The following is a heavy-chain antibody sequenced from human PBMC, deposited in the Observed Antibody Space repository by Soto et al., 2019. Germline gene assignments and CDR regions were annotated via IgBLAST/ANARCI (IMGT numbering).Heavy chain of an antibody. CDR2: IYYSGST. J-gene: IGHJ4*02. CDR3: ARRVGYDFSSGYYTVYFDY. V-gene: IGHV4-61*01. Sequence: SETLSLTCTVSGGSVSSGSYYWSWIRQPPGKGLEWFGYIYYSGSTNYNPSLKSRVTISVDTSKNHFYLNRSSVTAADLAVFYCARRVGYDFSSGYYTVYFDYWGQGTLVTVSS. D-gene: IGHD3-3*01. CDR1: GGSVSSGSYY.